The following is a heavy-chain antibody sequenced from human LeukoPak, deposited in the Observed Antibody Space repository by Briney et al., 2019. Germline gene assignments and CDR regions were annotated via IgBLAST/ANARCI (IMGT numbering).Heavy chain of an antibody. J-gene: IGHJ5*02. CDR3: ARPGPPKTIAARPGWFDP. V-gene: IGHV4-39*01. D-gene: IGHD6-6*01. CDR2: IYYSGST. Sequence: SETLSLTCTVSGGSISSSSYYWGWIRQPPGKGLEWIGSIYYSGSTYYNPSLKSRVTISVDTSKNQFSLKLSSVTAADTAVYYCARPGPPKTIAARPGWFDPWGQGTLVTVSS. CDR1: GGSISSSSYY.